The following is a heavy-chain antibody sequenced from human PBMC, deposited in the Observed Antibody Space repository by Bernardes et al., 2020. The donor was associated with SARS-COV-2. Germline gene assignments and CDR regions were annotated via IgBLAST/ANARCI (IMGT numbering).Heavy chain of an antibody. V-gene: IGHV3-13*01. Sequence: GGSLRLSCAASGFTFSNYDMHWVRQATEKGLEWVSTIGAPGDTYYSHSVKGRFTISRENAKNSLFLQMSSLTAGDTAVYYCVVRTTSFDFWGQGTLVTVSS. D-gene: IGHD3-10*02. J-gene: IGHJ4*02. CDR1: GFTFSNYD. CDR3: VVRTTSFDF. CDR2: IGAPGDT.